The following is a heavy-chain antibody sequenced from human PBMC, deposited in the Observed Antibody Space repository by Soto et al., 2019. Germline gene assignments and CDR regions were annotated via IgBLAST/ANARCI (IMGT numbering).Heavy chain of an antibody. CDR3: AKVRLCTNGVCYPYYFDY. V-gene: IGHV3-23*01. CDR1: GFTFSSYA. Sequence: EVQLLESGGGLVQPGGSLRLSCAASGFTFSSYAMSWVRQAPGKGLEWVSAISGSGGGTYYADSVKGRFTISRDNSKNTLYLQMNSLRAEDTAVYYCAKVRLCTNGVCYPYYFDYWGQGTLVTVSS. CDR2: ISGSGGGT. D-gene: IGHD2-8*01. J-gene: IGHJ4*02.